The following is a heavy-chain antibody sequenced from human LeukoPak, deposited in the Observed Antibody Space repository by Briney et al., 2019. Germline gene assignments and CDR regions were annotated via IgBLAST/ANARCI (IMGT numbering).Heavy chain of an antibody. V-gene: IGHV3-23*01. Sequence: HPGGSLRLSCAASGFTFSSYAMSWVRQAPGKGLEWVSAISGSGGSTYYADSVKGRFTISRDNSKNTLYLQMNSLRAEDTAVYYCARGGIVCSGGSCQGSSDYWGQGTLVTVSS. CDR1: GFTFSSYA. D-gene: IGHD2-15*01. J-gene: IGHJ4*02. CDR3: ARGGIVCSGGSCQGSSDY. CDR2: ISGSGGST.